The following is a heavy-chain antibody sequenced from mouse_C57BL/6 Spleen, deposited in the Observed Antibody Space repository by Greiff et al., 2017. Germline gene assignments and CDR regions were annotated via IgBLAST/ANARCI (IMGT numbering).Heavy chain of an antibody. J-gene: IGHJ2*01. CDR3: ARGYGSSYEFDY. Sequence: VQLQQSGPELVKPGASVKMSCKASGYTFTDYNMHWVKQSHGKSLEWIGYINPNNGGTSYNQKFKGKATLTVNKSSSTAYMELRSLTSEDSAVYYCARGYGSSYEFDYWGQGTTLTVSS. CDR1: GYTFTDYN. V-gene: IGHV1-22*01. D-gene: IGHD1-1*01. CDR2: INPNNGGT.